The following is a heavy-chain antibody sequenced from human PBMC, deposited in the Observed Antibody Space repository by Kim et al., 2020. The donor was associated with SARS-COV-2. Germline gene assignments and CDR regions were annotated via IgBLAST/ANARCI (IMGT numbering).Heavy chain of an antibody. J-gene: IGHJ6*02. CDR3: AKDPAYCSGGSCYRYYYYGMDV. Sequence: GGSLRLSCAASGFTFSSYGMHWVRQAPGKGLEWVAVISYDGSNKYYADSVKGRFTISRDNSKNTLYLQMNSLRAEDTAVYYCAKDPAYCSGGSCYRYYYYGMDVCGQGTTVTVSS. CDR2: ISYDGSNK. CDR1: GFTFSSYG. V-gene: IGHV3-30*18. D-gene: IGHD2-15*01.